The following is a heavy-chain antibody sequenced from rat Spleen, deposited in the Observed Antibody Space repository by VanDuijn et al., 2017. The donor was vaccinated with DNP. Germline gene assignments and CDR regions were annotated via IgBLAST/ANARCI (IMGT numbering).Heavy chain of an antibody. Sequence: EVQLVESGGGLVQPGRSLKLSCVASGLTINNNWMTWIRQAPGKGLEWVASITNIGGSTYYPDSVKGRFIISRDNTKSTQYLQMDSLRSEDTATYYCAGRPPPTRGPFDYWGQGVTVTVSS. J-gene: IGHJ2*01. CDR1: GLTINNNW. CDR2: ITNIGGST. D-gene: IGHD1-4*01. V-gene: IGHV5-31*01. CDR3: AGRPPPTRGPFDY.